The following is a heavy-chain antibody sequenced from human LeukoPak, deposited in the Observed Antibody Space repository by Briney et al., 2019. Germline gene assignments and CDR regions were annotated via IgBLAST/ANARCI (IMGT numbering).Heavy chain of an antibody. CDR2: IYYSGST. V-gene: IGHV4-59*08. Sequence: RPSETLSLTCTVSGGSISGFYWSWIRQPPGKGLEWIGYIYYSGSTNYNPSLKSRVTISVDTSKNLFSLKLSSVTAADTAVYYCARRSYFDLSPFDYWGQGTLVTVSS. J-gene: IGHJ4*02. CDR1: GGSISGFY. CDR3: ARRSYFDLSPFDY. D-gene: IGHD3-22*01.